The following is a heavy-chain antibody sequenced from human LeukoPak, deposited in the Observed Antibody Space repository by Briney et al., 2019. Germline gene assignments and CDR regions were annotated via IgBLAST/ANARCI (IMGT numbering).Heavy chain of an antibody. Sequence: ASVKVSCKASGYTFTSNYMHWVRQAPGQGLEWMGIINPSGGSTSYAQKFQGRVTMTRDTSTSTVYMELSSLRSEDTAVYYCARVDSEGGDLDYWGQGTLVTVSS. V-gene: IGHV1-46*01. D-gene: IGHD2-21*02. CDR1: GYTFTSNY. CDR2: INPSGGST. CDR3: ARVDSEGGDLDY. J-gene: IGHJ4*02.